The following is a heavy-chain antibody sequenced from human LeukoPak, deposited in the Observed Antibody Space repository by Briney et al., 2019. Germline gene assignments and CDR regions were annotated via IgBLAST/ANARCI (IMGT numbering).Heavy chain of an antibody. V-gene: IGHV4-4*07. CDR3: ARDKYYYDSSGYYGAYYFDY. D-gene: IGHD3-22*01. Sequence: SETLSLTCTVSGGSISSYYWSWIRQPAGKGLELIGRIYTSGSTNYNPSLKSRVTMSVDTSKNQFSLKLSSVTAADTAVYYCARDKYYYDSSGYYGAYYFDYWGQGTLVTVSS. CDR1: GGSISSYY. J-gene: IGHJ4*02. CDR2: IYTSGST.